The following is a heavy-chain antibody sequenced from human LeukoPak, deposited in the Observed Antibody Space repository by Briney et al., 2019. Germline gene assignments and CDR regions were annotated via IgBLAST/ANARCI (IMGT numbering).Heavy chain of an antibody. Sequence: GGSLRLSCAASGFTFSSYGMHWVRQAPGKGLEWVAVISYDGSNKYYADSVKGRFTISRDNAKNTLYLQMNSLRAEDTAVYYCARVLPNSSGYVYWGQGTLVTVSS. CDR2: ISYDGSNK. D-gene: IGHD6-19*01. CDR1: GFTFSSYG. V-gene: IGHV3-30*03. CDR3: ARVLPNSSGYVY. J-gene: IGHJ4*02.